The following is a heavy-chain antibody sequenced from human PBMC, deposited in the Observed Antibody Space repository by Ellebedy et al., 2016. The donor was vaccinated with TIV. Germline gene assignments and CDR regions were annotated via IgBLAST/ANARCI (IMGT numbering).Heavy chain of an antibody. Sequence: AASVKVSCKASGYTFTSYGISWVRQAPGQGLEWMGWISAYNGNTNYAQKLQGRVTMTTDTSTRTAYMELRSLRSDDTAVYYCAVGGDSSGYYYGAFDIWGQGTMVTVSS. CDR2: ISAYNGNT. CDR1: GYTFTSYG. J-gene: IGHJ3*02. V-gene: IGHV1-18*01. CDR3: AVGGDSSGYYYGAFDI. D-gene: IGHD3-22*01.